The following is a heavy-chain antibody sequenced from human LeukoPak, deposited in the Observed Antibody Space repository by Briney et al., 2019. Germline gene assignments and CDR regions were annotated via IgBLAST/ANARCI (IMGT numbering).Heavy chain of an antibody. CDR2: INHSGST. CDR3: ARRSSGAAAKGYFQQ. D-gene: IGHD2-2*01. CDR1: GGSFSGYY. Sequence: SETLSLTCAVYGGSFSGYYWSWIRQPPGKGLEWIGEINHSGSTNYNPSLKSRVTISVDTSKNQFSLKLSSVTAADTAVYYCARRSSGAAAKGYFQQWGQGTLVTVSA. J-gene: IGHJ1*01. V-gene: IGHV4-34*01.